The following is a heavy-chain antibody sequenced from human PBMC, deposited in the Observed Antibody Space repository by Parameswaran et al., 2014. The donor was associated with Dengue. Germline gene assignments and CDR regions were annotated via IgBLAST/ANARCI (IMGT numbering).Heavy chain of an antibody. CDR3: ARVRSSGPYDY. V-gene: IGHV1-18*01. Sequence: WVRQAPGQGLEWMGWISAYNGNTNYAQKLQGRVTMTTDTSTSTAYMELRSLRSDDTAVYYCARVRSSGPYDYWGQGTLVTVSS. CDR2: ISAYNGNT. J-gene: IGHJ4*02. D-gene: IGHD6-25*01.